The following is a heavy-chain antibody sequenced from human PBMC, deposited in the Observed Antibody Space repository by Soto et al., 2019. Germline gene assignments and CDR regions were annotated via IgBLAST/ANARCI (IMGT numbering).Heavy chain of an antibody. CDR2: IYYRGST. CDR1: GGSISSYY. V-gene: IGHV4-59*01. J-gene: IGHJ4*02. D-gene: IGHD1-1*01. CDR3: ASRSNGMTN. Sequence: SETLSLTCTVSGGSISSYYWSWIRQPPGKGLEWIGYIYYRGSTNYNPSLKSRVTISVDTSKNQFSLKLSSVTAADTAVYYCASRSNGMTNWGQGTLVTV.